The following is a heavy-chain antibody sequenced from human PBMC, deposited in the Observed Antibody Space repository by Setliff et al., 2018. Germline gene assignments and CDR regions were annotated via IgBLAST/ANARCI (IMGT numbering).Heavy chain of an antibody. D-gene: IGHD1-26*01. CDR1: GFTFSNYW. CDR3: ATSGSYHGPLI. V-gene: IGHV3-74*01. Sequence: GVLRLSCAASGFTFSNYWMHWVRQAPGKGLVWVSRIYSAVNTTNYADSVKGRFTISKDNAKNTLYLQMSSLGAEDTAVYYCATSGSYHGPLIWGQGALVTVSS. CDR2: IYSAVNTT. J-gene: IGHJ4*02.